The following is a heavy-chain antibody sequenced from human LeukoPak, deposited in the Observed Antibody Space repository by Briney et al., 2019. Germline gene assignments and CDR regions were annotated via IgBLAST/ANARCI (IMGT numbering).Heavy chain of an antibody. CDR1: GVSLSSFG. D-gene: IGHD2-15*01. CDR3: AKEDYGSRGHLNG. V-gene: IGHV3-33*03. J-gene: IGHJ4*02. Sequence: GRSLRLSCEASGVSLSSFGMHWVRRAPGKGLEWVAAIWYDGYKKYYADSVRGRFTISRDMSKKTLYLEMNSLRVEDTATYYCAKEDYGSRGHLNGWGQGTLVTVSS. CDR2: IWYDGYKK.